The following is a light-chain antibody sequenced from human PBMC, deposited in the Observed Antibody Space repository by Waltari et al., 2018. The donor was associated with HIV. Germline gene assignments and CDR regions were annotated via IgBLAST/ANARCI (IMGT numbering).Light chain of an antibody. CDR1: LSVSSN. J-gene: IGKJ5*01. V-gene: IGKV3-15*01. CDR2: GAS. Sequence: EIVMTQSPATLSVSLGERATLSCRASLSVSSNLAWYQQKPRQAPRILIYGASTRATGIPARCSGSGSGTDFTLTISSLQSEDCAVYYSQQYNNGPPITFGQGTRLEIK. CDR3: QQYNNGPPIT.